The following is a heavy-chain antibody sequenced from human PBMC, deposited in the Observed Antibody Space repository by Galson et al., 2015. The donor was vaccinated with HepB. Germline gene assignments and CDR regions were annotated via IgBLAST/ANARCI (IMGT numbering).Heavy chain of an antibody. CDR2: IDPSDSYT. V-gene: IGHV5-10-1*01. Sequence: QSGAEVKKPGESLRISCKGSGYRFSSFWISWVRQMPGKGLEWMGRIDPSDSYTNYSPSLQGHVTISGDKSISTVHLQWSSLKASDTAMYYCARHDGRFGELRYEHWGQGTLVTVSS. J-gene: IGHJ4*02. CDR1: GYRFSSFW. CDR3: ARHDGRFGELRYEH. D-gene: IGHD3-10*01.